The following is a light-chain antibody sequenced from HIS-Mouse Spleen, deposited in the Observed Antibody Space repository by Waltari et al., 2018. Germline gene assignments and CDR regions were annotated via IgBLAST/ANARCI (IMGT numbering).Light chain of an antibody. CDR3: YSAADNNVV. V-gene: IGLV3-27*01. Sequence: SYELTQPSSVSVSPGQTARITCPGDVLAKKYARWFQQKPGQAPVLGIYKDSERPSGIPERCSGSSSGTTVTLTISGAQVEDEADYYCYSAADNNVVFGGGTKLTVL. J-gene: IGLJ2*01. CDR2: KDS. CDR1: VLAKKY.